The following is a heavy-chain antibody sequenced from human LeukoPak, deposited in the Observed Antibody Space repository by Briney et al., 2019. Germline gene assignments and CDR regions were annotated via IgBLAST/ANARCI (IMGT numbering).Heavy chain of an antibody. J-gene: IGHJ4*02. Sequence: GGSLRLSCAASGFTFTTYWMGWVRQAPGKGLEYVSSISGNGGSREYANSVKGRFTISRDNSRNTLYLQMGSLRAEDMAVYYCARDAGYVRFDFWGQGTLATVSS. CDR3: ARDAGYVRFDF. D-gene: IGHD5-18*01. V-gene: IGHV3-64*01. CDR2: ISGNGGSR. CDR1: GFTFTTYW.